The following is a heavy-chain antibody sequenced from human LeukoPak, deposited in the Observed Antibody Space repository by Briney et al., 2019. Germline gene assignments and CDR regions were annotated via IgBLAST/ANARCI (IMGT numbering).Heavy chain of an antibody. CDR1: GFTFTNYA. Sequence: GRSLRLSWAASGFTFTNYAMHWVRQTPGKGLEWVALISSDGSKNIYADPVKGRFTVSRDNSKNTLYLQMNSLRAEDTAVYYCVKGLVQTTMSYSVDYWGQGALVTVSS. CDR2: ISSDGSKN. V-gene: IGHV3-30*18. CDR3: VKGLVQTTMSYSVDY. D-gene: IGHD1-1*01. J-gene: IGHJ4*02.